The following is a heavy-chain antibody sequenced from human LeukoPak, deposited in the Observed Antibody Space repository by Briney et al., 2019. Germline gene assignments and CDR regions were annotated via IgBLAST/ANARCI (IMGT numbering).Heavy chain of an antibody. CDR1: GFTFSSYA. CDR3: AKDGSIGYYGSGTFFDP. D-gene: IGHD3-10*01. V-gene: IGHV3-23*01. J-gene: IGHJ5*02. Sequence: PGGSLRLSCAASGFTFSSYAMSWVRQAPGKGLEWVSAISGSGGSTYYADSVKGRFTISRDNSKNTLYLQMNSLGAEDTAVYYCAKDGSIGYYGSGTFFDPWGQGTLVTVSS. CDR2: ISGSGGST.